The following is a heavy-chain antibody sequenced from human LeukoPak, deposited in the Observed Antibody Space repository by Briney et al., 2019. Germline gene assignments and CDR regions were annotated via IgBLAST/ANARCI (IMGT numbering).Heavy chain of an antibody. CDR2: INPNSGGT. Sequence: GASVKVSCKASGYTFTGYYMHWVRQAPGQGLEWMGWINPNSGGTNYAQKFQGRVTMTRDTSISTAYMELSRLRSDDTAVYYCARGAKLLWFGELSRSIFDYWGQGTLVTVSS. CDR1: GYTFTGYY. J-gene: IGHJ4*02. CDR3: ARGAKLLWFGELSRSIFDY. D-gene: IGHD3-10*01. V-gene: IGHV1-2*02.